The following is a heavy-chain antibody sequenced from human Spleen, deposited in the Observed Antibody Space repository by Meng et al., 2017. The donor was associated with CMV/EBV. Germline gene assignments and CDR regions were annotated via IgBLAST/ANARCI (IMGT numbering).Heavy chain of an antibody. V-gene: IGHV3-74*01. Sequence: LTCAASGFTFSNYWMHWVRQAPGKGLVWVSRINSDGSSTSYADSVKGRFTISRDNAKNTLYLQMNSLRAEDTAVYYCAREVICSSTSCYTNWFDPWGQGTLVTVSS. CDR3: AREVICSSTSCYTNWFDP. CDR1: GFTFSNYW. CDR2: INSDGSST. J-gene: IGHJ5*02. D-gene: IGHD2-2*01.